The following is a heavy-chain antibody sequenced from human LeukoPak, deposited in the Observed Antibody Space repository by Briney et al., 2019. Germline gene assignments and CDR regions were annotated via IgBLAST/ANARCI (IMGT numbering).Heavy chain of an antibody. CDR2: INPNSGGT. V-gene: IGHV1-2*02. J-gene: IGHJ5*02. CDR3: ASYGLWFGEPTRDWFDP. D-gene: IGHD3-10*01. Sequence: ASVKVSCKASGYTFTGYYMHWVRQAPGQGLEGMGWINPNSGGTNYAQKFQGRVTMTRDTSISTAYMELSRLRSDDTAVYYCASYGLWFGEPTRDWFDPWGQGTLVTVSS. CDR1: GYTFTGYY.